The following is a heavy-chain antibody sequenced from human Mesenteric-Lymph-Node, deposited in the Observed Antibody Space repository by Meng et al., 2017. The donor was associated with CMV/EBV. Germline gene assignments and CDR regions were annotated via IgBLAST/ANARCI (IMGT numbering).Heavy chain of an antibody. CDR2: ISSSSSYI. CDR1: GFTFSSYS. J-gene: IGHJ6*02. Sequence: GESLKISCAASGFTFSSYSMNWVRQAPGKGLEWVSSISSSSSYIYYADSVKGRFTISRDNAKNSLYLQMNSLRAEDTAAYYCARGPLPRYYYYGMDVWGQGTTVTVSS. CDR3: ARGPLPRYYYYGMDV. V-gene: IGHV3-21*01.